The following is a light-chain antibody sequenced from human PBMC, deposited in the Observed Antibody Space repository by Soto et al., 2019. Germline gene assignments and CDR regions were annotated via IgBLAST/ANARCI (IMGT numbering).Light chain of an antibody. CDR3: CSYAGSYTLV. V-gene: IGLV2-11*01. Sequence: QSALTQPRSVSGSPGQTVTISCTGTSSDVGGYNFVSWYQHHPGKAPKLMIYDVTKRSSGVPDRFSGSKSGNTASLVISGLQAEDEADYYCCSYAGSYTLVFGGGTKVTVL. CDR2: DVT. J-gene: IGLJ3*02. CDR1: SSDVGGYNF.